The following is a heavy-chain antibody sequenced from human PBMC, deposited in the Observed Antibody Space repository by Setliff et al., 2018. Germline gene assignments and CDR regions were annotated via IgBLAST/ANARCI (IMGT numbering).Heavy chain of an antibody. V-gene: IGHV2-5*02. CDR3: ALRRGNEWHLVRWFDP. Sequence: SGPTLVNPTQTLTLTCTFSGFSLNTTGGGVGWIRQPPGKALEWLALVYWDGDQRYSPSLNSRLSITKDSSKSQVFLTMTNMDPVDTATYYCALRRGNEWHLVRWFDPWGPGIQVTVS. CDR1: GFSLNTTGGG. D-gene: IGHD6-6*01. CDR2: VYWDGDQ. J-gene: IGHJ5*02.